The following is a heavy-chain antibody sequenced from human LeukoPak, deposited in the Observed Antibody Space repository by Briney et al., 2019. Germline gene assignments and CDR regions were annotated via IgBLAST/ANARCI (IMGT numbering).Heavy chain of an antibody. J-gene: IGHJ4*02. Sequence: KPSESLSLTCTVSGGSIGWDYWSWIRQSAGKGLEWIGRIYKSGSTNYNPSFRSRVTMSVDTSKNQFSLSVTSVTAADTAVYYCAREEYFQDSNGYSYYFHSWGQGSLVTVSS. CDR2: IYKSGST. CDR3: AREEYFQDSNGYSYYFHS. CDR1: GGSIGWDY. D-gene: IGHD3-22*01. V-gene: IGHV4-4*07.